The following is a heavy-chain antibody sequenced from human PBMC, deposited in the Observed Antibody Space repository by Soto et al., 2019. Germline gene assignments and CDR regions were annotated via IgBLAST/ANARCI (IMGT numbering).Heavy chain of an antibody. D-gene: IGHD3-22*01. Sequence: QVQLQESGPGLVKPSQTLPLTCTVSGASISSGDYYWTWIRQPPGKGLEWIGSIYYSGSTYYNPSLKRRVTISVDTSNNQFSLKLSSVTAADTAVYYCARASYDSSTYYLDYWGQGTLVTVSS. CDR3: ARASYDSSTYYLDY. V-gene: IGHV4-30-4*01. CDR2: IYYSGST. J-gene: IGHJ4*02. CDR1: GASISSGDYY.